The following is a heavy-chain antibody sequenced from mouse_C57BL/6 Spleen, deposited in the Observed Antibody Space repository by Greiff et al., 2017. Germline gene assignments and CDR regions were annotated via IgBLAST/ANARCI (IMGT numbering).Heavy chain of an antibody. CDR3: ARGGTSEVERDY. Sequence: VQLQQSGAELVKPGASVKMSCKASGYTFTSYWITWVKQRPGQGLEWIGDIYPGSGSTNYNEKFKSKATLTVDTSSSTAYMQLSSLTSEDSAVYYCARGGTSEVERDYWGQGTTLTVSS. CDR2: IYPGSGST. D-gene: IGHD1-1*01. V-gene: IGHV1-55*01. J-gene: IGHJ2*01. CDR1: GYTFTSYW.